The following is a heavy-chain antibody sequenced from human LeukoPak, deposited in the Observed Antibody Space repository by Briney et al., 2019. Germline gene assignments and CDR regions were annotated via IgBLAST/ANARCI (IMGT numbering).Heavy chain of an antibody. V-gene: IGHV4-59*01. CDR3: ARGYYSNYDFDY. Sequence: SETLSLTCTVSGGSISSYYWSWIRQPPGKGLEWIGYIYYSGSTNYNPSLKSRVTISVDTSKNQFSLKLSSVTAADTAVYYCARGYYSNYDFDYWGQGTLVTVSS. J-gene: IGHJ4*02. CDR1: GGSISSYY. D-gene: IGHD4-11*01. CDR2: IYYSGST.